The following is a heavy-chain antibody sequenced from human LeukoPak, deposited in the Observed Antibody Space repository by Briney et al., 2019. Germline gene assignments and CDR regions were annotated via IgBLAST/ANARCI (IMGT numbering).Heavy chain of an antibody. Sequence: GGSLRLSCAASGFTFSSYEMNWVRQAPGKGLEWVSYISSSGSTIYYADSVKGRFTISRDNAKNSLYLQMNSLRAEDTALYYCARHRYTTMDDAFDIWGQGTRVTVSS. CDR3: ARHRYTTMDDAFDI. V-gene: IGHV3-48*03. J-gene: IGHJ3*02. CDR1: GFTFSSYE. D-gene: IGHD5-18*01. CDR2: ISSSGSTI.